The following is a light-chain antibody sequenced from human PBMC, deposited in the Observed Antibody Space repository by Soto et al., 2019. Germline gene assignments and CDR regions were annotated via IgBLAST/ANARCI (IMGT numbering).Light chain of an antibody. Sequence: IILTQSPATLSLSPGDRATLSCRASQSISSYLSWYQQKPGQAPRPVIYDASNRATDTPARSSGSGSGTDFTLTISSLEPEDFAVYYGQQYSNWPPTVGQGTRLESK. V-gene: IGKV3-11*01. CDR1: QSISSY. CDR3: QQYSNWPPT. CDR2: DAS. J-gene: IGKJ5*01.